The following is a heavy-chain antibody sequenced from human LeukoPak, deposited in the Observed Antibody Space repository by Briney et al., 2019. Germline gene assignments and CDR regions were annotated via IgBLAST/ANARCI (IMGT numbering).Heavy chain of an antibody. CDR3: ARASGYSGSYPFDY. CDR2: IYYSGST. J-gene: IGHJ4*02. CDR1: GGSISSSSYY. V-gene: IGHV4-39*07. D-gene: IGHD1-26*01. Sequence: SETLSLTCTVSGGSISSSSYYWGWIRQPPGKGLEWIGSIYYSGSTYYNPSLKSRVTISVDTSKNQFSLKLSSVTAADTAVYYCARASGYSGSYPFDYWGRGTLVTVSS.